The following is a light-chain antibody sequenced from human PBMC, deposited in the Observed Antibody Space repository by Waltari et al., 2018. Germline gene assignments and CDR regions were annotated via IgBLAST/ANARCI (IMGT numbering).Light chain of an antibody. V-gene: IGKV3-11*01. CDR2: DAS. CDR1: QSVSSY. J-gene: IGKJ2*01. CDR3: QQRSNWPPT. Sequence: EIVLTQSPATLSLSPGERATLSCRASQSVSSYLAWYQQKPGQAPSHPIHDASNRATGIPARFSGSGSGTDFTLTISSLEPEDFAVYYCQQRSNWPPTFGQGTKLEIK.